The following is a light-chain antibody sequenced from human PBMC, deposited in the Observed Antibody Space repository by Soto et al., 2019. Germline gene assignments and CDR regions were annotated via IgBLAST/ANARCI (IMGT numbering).Light chain of an antibody. CDR3: QQYDKWVT. CDR1: QTASTN. J-gene: IGKJ3*01. V-gene: IGKV3-15*01. CDR2: GAS. Sequence: EIMMTQSPATLSVSPGETATLSCRASQTASTNLAWYQQKRGQAPRLLIYGASTRATGIPARFIGSGSGTDFTLTINSLQSEDCAVYYCQQYDKWVTFGPGTKVDIK.